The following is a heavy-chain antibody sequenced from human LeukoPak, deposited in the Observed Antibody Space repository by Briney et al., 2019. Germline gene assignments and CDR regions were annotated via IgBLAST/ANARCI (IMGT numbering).Heavy chain of an antibody. CDR3: AKDQDSNYIFDY. CDR2: INPNSGGT. J-gene: IGHJ4*02. CDR1: GYTFTGYY. Sequence: ASVKVSCKASGYTFTGYYMHWVRQAPGQGLEWMGWINPNSGGTNYAQKFQGRVTMTRDTSISTAYMELSSLRAEDTAVYYCAKDQDSNYIFDYWGQGTLVTVSS. D-gene: IGHD4-11*01. V-gene: IGHV1-2*02.